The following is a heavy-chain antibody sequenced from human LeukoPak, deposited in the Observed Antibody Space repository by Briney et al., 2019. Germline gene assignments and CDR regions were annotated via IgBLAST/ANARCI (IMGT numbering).Heavy chain of an antibody. V-gene: IGHV3-53*01. CDR2: IYTGGNE. D-gene: IGHD6-19*01. J-gene: IGHJ4*02. Sequence: GGSLRLSCAASGFSVSSKYMSWVRQAPGKGLEWVSVIYTGGNEYYADSVKGRFTISRDNSKNMVYLQMNSLRAEDTALYYCAGGQMFTSGRFDNWGQGALVAVSS. CDR3: AGGQMFTSGRFDN. CDR1: GFSVSSKY.